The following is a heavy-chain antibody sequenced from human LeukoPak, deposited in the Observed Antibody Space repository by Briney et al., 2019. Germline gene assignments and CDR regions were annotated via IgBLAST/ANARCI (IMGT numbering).Heavy chain of an antibody. CDR3: AKEGAPKVYYYYYYYMDV. CDR1: GFTFSSYG. CDR2: IRYDGSNK. J-gene: IGHJ6*03. Sequence: GGSLRLSCAASGFTFSSYGMHWVRQAPGKGLEWVAFIRYDGSNKYYADSVKGRFTISRDNYKNTLCLQMNSLRAEDTAVYYCAKEGAPKVYYYYYYYMDVWGKGTTVTVSS. D-gene: IGHD1-26*01. V-gene: IGHV3-30*02.